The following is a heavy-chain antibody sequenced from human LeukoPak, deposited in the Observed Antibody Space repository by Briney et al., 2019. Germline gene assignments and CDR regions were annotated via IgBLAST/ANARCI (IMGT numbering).Heavy chain of an antibody. J-gene: IGHJ3*02. V-gene: IGHV4-4*07. Sequence: SETLSLTCTVSGGSISSYYWSWIRQPAGKGLEWIGRIYTSGSTNYNPSLKSRVTMSVDTSKNQFPLKLSSVTAADTAVYYCARGSYYDSSGYYYSAFDIWGQGTMVTVSS. CDR2: IYTSGST. CDR3: ARGSYYDSSGYYYSAFDI. CDR1: GGSISSYY. D-gene: IGHD3-22*01.